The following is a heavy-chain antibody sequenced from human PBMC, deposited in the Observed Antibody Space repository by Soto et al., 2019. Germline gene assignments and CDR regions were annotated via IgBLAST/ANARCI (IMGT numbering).Heavy chain of an antibody. V-gene: IGHV2-5*02. D-gene: IGHD1-26*01. CDR2: IHWDDSK. CDR1: GFSLTTDRVG. J-gene: IGHJ4*02. Sequence: QITLKESGPTLVKPTQTLTLTCTFSGFSLTTDRVGVGWIRQPPGEALEWLAVIHWDDSKTYRPSLESRLTITKDTSKNQVALTMTNMDSVDTATYYCAHAYGGRSLYWGQGTLVTVSS. CDR3: AHAYGGRSLY.